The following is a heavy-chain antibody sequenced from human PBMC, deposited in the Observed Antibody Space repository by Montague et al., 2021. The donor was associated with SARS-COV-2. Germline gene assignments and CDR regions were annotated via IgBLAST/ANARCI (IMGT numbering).Heavy chain of an antibody. Sequence: SETLSLTCTVSGGSISSGGYYWGWIRQPPGKGLEWIGRIYSTGSTYYNPSLKSRVTISVDTSKNQFSLKLSSVTAADTAVYYCARDARSAFLVVVIRYGLDVWGQGTTVTVSS. J-gene: IGHJ6*02. V-gene: IGHV4-39*07. CDR3: ARDARSAFLVVVIRYGLDV. CDR2: IYSTGST. D-gene: IGHD3-22*01. CDR1: GGSISSGGYY.